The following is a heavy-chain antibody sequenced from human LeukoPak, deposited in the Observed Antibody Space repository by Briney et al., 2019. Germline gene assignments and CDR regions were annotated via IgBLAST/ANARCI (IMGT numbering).Heavy chain of an antibody. V-gene: IGHV4-59*08. J-gene: IGHJ4*02. CDR1: GCSINSYY. Sequence: PSETLSLTCTVSGCSINSYYWSWIRQPPGKGLEWIGYIYYSGSTNYNPSLKSRVTISVDTSKNQLSLKLSSVTAADTAVYYCARSRSSVDYTFDYWGQGTLVTVSS. CDR2: IYYSGST. D-gene: IGHD4-11*01. CDR3: ARSRSSVDYTFDY.